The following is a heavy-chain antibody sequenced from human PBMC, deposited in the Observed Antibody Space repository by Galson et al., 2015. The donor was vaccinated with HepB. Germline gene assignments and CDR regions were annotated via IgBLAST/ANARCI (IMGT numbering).Heavy chain of an antibody. Sequence: SVKVSCKASGGTFSSYAISWVRQAPGQGLEWMGGIIPILGIANYAQKFQGRVTITADKSTSTAYMELSSLRSEDTAVYYCASSHCSGGSCYSFYFDYWGQGTLVTVSS. D-gene: IGHD2-15*01. CDR3: ASSHCSGGSCYSFYFDY. J-gene: IGHJ4*02. CDR2: IIPILGIA. V-gene: IGHV1-69*10. CDR1: GGTFSSYA.